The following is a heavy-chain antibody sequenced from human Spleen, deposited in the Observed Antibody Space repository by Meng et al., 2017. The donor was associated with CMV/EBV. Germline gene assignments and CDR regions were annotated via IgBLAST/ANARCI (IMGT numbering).Heavy chain of an antibody. J-gene: IGHJ6*02. D-gene: IGHD2-2*01. Sequence: ASVKVSCKASGYTFSSYDINWVRQATGQGLEWMGWISAYNGNTNYAQKLQGRVTMTTDTSTSTAYMELRSLRSDDTAVYYCARGSSTSHYYYYGMDVWGQGTTVTVSS. CDR2: ISAYNGNT. V-gene: IGHV1-18*01. CDR3: ARGSSTSHYYYYGMDV. CDR1: GYTFSSYD.